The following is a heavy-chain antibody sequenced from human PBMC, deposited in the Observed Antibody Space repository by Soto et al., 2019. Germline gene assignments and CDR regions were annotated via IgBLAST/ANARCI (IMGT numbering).Heavy chain of an antibody. V-gene: IGHV1-2*02. CDR2: INPATGAA. Sequence: QLHFVQSGAVVKKPGASVTVSCSASGYPVTAYYMHWVRQAPGRGLEWMGGINPATGAAKYTQTFQGRVTMTRDTATSTVCSGLGGLTSEETAVFYGARGGGVGVAGSAAFDMWGQGTLVTVSS. D-gene: IGHD3-3*01. CDR3: ARGGGVGVAGSAAFDM. CDR1: GYPVTAYY. J-gene: IGHJ3*02.